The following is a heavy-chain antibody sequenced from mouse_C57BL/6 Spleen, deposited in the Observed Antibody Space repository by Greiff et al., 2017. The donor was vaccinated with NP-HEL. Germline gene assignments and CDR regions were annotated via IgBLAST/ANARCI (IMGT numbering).Heavy chain of an antibody. J-gene: IGHJ4*01. V-gene: IGHV1-55*01. CDR2: IYPGSGST. Sequence: VQLQQSGAELVKPGASVKMSCKASGYTFTSYWITWVKQRPGQGLEWIGDIYPGSGSTNYNEKFKSKATLTVDTSSSTAYMQLSSLTSEVSAVYYCARNGNYRGYYAMDYWGQGTSVTVSS. CDR1: GYTFTSYW. D-gene: IGHD2-1*01. CDR3: ARNGNYRGYYAMDY.